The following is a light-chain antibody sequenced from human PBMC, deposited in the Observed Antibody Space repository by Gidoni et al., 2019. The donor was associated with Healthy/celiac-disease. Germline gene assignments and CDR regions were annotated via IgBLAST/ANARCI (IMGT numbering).Light chain of an antibody. V-gene: IGLV3-25*03. CDR1: ALPKQY. Sequence: SYELPPPPSVSVSPGQTARITCSGDALPKQYAYWYQQKPGQAPVLVIYQDSERPSGIPERFSGSSSGTTVTLTISGVQAEDEADYYCQSADSSGTYSVFGGGTKLTVL. J-gene: IGLJ2*01. CDR2: QDS. CDR3: QSADSSGTYSV.